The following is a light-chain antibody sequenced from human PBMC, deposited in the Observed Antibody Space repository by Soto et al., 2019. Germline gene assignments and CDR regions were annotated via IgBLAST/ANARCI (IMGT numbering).Light chain of an antibody. CDR3: QQRNNWGGT. CDR1: HTVGTF. Sequence: EMVLTQSPATLSLSPGEGATLSCRASHTVGTFLAWYQQKPGQAPRLLIYGASNRATGIPNRFSGSGSGTDFTLSISSLEPGDVGVYYCQQRNNWGGTFGGGTKVEIK. J-gene: IGKJ4*01. CDR2: GAS. V-gene: IGKV3-11*01.